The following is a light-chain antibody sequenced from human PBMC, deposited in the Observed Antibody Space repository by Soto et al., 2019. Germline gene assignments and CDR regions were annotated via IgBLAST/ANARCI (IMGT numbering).Light chain of an antibody. CDR3: QQYGSSPGT. CDR1: QDISNY. V-gene: IGKV1-33*01. Sequence: DIQMTQSPATLSASVGDRVTITCQASQDISNYLNWYQQKPGKAPKLLIYDASNLETGVPSRFSGSGSGTDFTLTISRLETEEFAVYYCQQYGSSPGTFGQGTKVDIK. J-gene: IGKJ1*01. CDR2: DAS.